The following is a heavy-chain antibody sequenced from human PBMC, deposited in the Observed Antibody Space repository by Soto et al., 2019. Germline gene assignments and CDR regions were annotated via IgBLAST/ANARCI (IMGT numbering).Heavy chain of an antibody. CDR1: GFSLSTSGMC. CDR3: ARTPYSGYDYGAGSYYYYRMDV. Sequence: SGPTLVNPTQTLTLTCTFSGFSLSTSGMCVSWIRQPPGKALEWLALIDWDDDKYYSTSLKTRLTISKDTSKNQVVLTMTNMDPVDTATYYCARTPYSGYDYGAGSYYYYRMDVWGQGTTVTVSS. CDR2: IDWDDDK. D-gene: IGHD5-12*01. V-gene: IGHV2-70*01. J-gene: IGHJ6*02.